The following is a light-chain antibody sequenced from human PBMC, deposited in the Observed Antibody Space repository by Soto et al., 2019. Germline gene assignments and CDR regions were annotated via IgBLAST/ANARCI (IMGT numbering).Light chain of an antibody. CDR2: DTS. Sequence: EERATLSCRASQSVSIHLAWYQQKPGQAPRLLIYDTSTRATGIPARFSGSGSGTEFTLTISSLQSAEVGVQYCSKYT. V-gene: IGKV3-15*01. CDR3: SKYT. J-gene: IGKJ2*01. CDR1: QSVSIH.